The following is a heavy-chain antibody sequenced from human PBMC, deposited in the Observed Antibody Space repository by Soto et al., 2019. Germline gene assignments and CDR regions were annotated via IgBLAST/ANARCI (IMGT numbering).Heavy chain of an antibody. CDR3: ARYTIRLNRASSDAIVI. CDR1: GGSISSYY. J-gene: IGHJ3*02. D-gene: IGHD2-2*02. CDR2: IYYSGST. V-gene: IGHV4-59*01. Sequence: SETLSLTCTVYGGSISSYYWSWIRQPPGKGLEWIGYIYYSGSTNYNPSLKSRVTISVDTSKNQFSLKLSSVTAADTAVYYCARYTIRLNRASSDAIVISGQATMLS.